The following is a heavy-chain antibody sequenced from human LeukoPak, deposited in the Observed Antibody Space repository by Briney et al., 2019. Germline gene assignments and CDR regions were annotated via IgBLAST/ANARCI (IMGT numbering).Heavy chain of an antibody. D-gene: IGHD2-15*01. Sequence: GSLRLSCAASGFTFSSYAMHWVRQAPGKGLEWVAVISYDGSNKYYADSVKGRFTISRDNSKNTLYLQMNSLRAEDTAVYYCARSGRGLLDAFDIWGQGTMVTVSS. CDR1: GFTFSSYA. CDR3: ARSGRGLLDAFDI. J-gene: IGHJ3*02. CDR2: ISYDGSNK. V-gene: IGHV3-30-3*01.